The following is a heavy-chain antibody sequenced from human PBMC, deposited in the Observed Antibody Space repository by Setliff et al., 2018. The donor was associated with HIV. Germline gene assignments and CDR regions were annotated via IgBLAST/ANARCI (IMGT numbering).Heavy chain of an antibody. D-gene: IGHD5-12*01. Sequence: SETLSLTCTVSGASISSGGYYWSWIRQAPGKGLEWIGEIKPSEGTNNNPSLKSRVTMSVDTSKKQFSLKLTSVTAADTAVYYCARGWLQFGWFDPWGQGTLVTVSS. CDR1: GASISSGGYY. CDR3: ARGWLQFGWFDP. V-gene: IGHV4-39*07. CDR2: IKPSEGT. J-gene: IGHJ5*02.